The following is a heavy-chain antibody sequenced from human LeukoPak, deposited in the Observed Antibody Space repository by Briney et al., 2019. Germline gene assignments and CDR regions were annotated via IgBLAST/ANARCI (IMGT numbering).Heavy chain of an antibody. J-gene: IGHJ5*02. V-gene: IGHV4-34*01. CDR1: GGSFSGYY. Sequence: SETLSLTCAVYGGSFSGYYWSWIRQPPGKGLEWIGEINHSGSTNYNPSLKSRVTISVDTSKNQFSLKLSSVTAADTAVYYCARGYCSGGSCYSVRLDWFDPWGQGTLVTVSS. D-gene: IGHD2-15*01. CDR2: INHSGST. CDR3: ARGYCSGGSCYSVRLDWFDP.